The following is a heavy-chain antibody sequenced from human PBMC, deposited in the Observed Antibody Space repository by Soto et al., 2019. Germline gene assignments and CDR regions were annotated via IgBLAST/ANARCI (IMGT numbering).Heavy chain of an antibody. J-gene: IGHJ6*02. D-gene: IGHD7-27*01. CDR1: GFTVSSNY. CDR2: IYSGGST. V-gene: IGHV3-53*02. Sequence: EVQLVETGGGLIQPGGSLRLSCAASGFTVSSNYMSWVRQAPGKGLEWVSVIYSGGSTYYADSVKGRFTISRDNSKNTLYIQMNSLRAEDTAVYYCARAGDSYYYYGMDVWGQGTTVTVSS. CDR3: ARAGDSYYYYGMDV.